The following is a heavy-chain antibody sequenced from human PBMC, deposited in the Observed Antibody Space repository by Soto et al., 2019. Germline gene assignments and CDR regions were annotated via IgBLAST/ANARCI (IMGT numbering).Heavy chain of an antibody. CDR2: IWYDGSNE. CDR1: GFALSSFD. CDR3: ARDALVRGVHPPDY. V-gene: IGHV3-33*01. D-gene: IGHD3-10*01. J-gene: IGHJ4*02. Sequence: PGGSLRLSCAASGFALSSFDMHWVRQAPGKGLEWVAVIWYDGSNEYYADSVKGRFTISRDNSKNTLYLQMNSLRVEDTAVYYCARDALVRGVHPPDYWGQGTLVTVPQ.